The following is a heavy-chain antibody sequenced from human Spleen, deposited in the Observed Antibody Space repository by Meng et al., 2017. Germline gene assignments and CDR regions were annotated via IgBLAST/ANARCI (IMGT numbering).Heavy chain of an antibody. D-gene: IGHD2-21*01. CDR2: IYQSGST. V-gene: IGHV4-4*02. CDR3: ARNGAYCLDS. Sequence: QLPRLEAGRGWVKPTGTCSLTVDFSGAYISSRKWGRWVGQPPGKGLQGIGEIYQSGSTSSYNQALRSLVTMSLDTSRNQISLMLTSVAAADTAVYYCARNGAYCLDSWGQGTLVTVSS. J-gene: IGHJ4*02. CDR1: GAYISSRKW.